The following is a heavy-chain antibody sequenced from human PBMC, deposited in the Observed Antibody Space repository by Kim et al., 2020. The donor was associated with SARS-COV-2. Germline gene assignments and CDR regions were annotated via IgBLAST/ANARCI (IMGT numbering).Heavy chain of an antibody. CDR2: ISGNSAGT. CDR3: ARRAGSGWYYSLDY. Sequence: GGSLRLSCAASGFTFSSHAMNWVRQAPGKGLEWVSTISGNSAGTQYADSVKGRFTISRDNSENTLYLQMNSLRADDTAVYYCARRAGSGWYYSLDYWGQGTLVTVSS. V-gene: IGHV3-23*01. D-gene: IGHD6-19*01. CDR1: GFTFSSHA. J-gene: IGHJ4*02.